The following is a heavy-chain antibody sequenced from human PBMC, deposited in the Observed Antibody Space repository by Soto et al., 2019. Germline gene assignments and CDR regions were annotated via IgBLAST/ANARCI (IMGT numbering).Heavy chain of an antibody. CDR1: GYSFTTHG. Sequence: ASVKVSCKASGYSFTTHGISWVRRAPGHGREWMGWISAYNGDTHYVQRFQGRLTMTTDTSTSTAYMELRSLTSDDTAVYYCARDPPFSGILRGTPLMDVWGQGXTVTVPS. D-gene: IGHD4-17*01. CDR2: ISAYNGDT. J-gene: IGHJ6*02. CDR3: ARDPPFSGILRGTPLMDV. V-gene: IGHV1-18*04.